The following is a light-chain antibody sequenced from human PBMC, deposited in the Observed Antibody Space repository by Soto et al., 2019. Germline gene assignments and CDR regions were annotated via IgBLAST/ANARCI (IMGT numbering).Light chain of an antibody. CDR3: QQYNSYGVT. V-gene: IGKV1-5*01. CDR1: QSISSW. Sequence: DIQMTQSPSTLSASVGDRVTITCRASQSISSWLAWYQQKPGKAPKLLIYDASSLESGVPSRFSGSRSETEFTLTISSLQPDDFATYYCQQYNSYGVTFGPGTKVDIK. CDR2: DAS. J-gene: IGKJ3*01.